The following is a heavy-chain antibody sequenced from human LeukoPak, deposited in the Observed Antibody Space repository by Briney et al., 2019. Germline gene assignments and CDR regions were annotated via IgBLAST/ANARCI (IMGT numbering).Heavy chain of an antibody. CDR1: GFTVITNY. D-gene: IGHD5-24*01. Sequence: PGGSLRLSCAASGFTVITNYMNWVRQAPGKGLEWVSVIYSGGSTFYADSVEGRFTISRDNSKNSLYLQMNSLRAEDTAVYYCARDTGYNTFDYWGQGTLVTVSS. CDR2: IYSGGST. J-gene: IGHJ4*02. CDR3: ARDTGYNTFDY. V-gene: IGHV3-53*01.